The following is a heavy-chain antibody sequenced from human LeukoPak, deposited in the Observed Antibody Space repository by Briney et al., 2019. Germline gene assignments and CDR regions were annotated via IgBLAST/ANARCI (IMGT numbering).Heavy chain of an antibody. CDR2: ISYDGSNK. J-gene: IGHJ4*02. D-gene: IGHD3-22*01. CDR1: GFTFSRYV. V-gene: IGHV3-30-3*01. CDR3: ARPYRQYSSGYFFDY. Sequence: QPGRSLRLSCAASGFTFSRYVMHWVRQAPGKRLEWVAVISYDGSNKYYADSVKGRFTISRDNSKNTLYLEMNSLRPEDTAVYYCARPYRQYSSGYFFDYWGQGTLVTVSS.